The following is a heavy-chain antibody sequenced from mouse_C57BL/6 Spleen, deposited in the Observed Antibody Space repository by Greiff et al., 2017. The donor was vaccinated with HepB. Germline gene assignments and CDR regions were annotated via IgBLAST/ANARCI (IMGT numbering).Heavy chain of an antibody. D-gene: IGHD1-1*01. CDR2: ISGGGGNT. Sequence: EVKLVESGGGLVKPGGSLKLSCAASGFTFSSYTMSWVRQTPEKRLEWVATISGGGGNTYYPDSVKGRFTISRDNAKNTLYLQMSSLRSEDTALYYCARQYYGGYYFDYWGQGTTLTVSS. J-gene: IGHJ2*01. CDR3: ARQYYGGYYFDY. V-gene: IGHV5-9*01. CDR1: GFTFSSYT.